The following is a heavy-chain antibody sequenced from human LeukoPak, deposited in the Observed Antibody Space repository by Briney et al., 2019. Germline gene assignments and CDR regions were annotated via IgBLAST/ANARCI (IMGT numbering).Heavy chain of an antibody. Sequence: PGGSLRLSCAASGFTFSNYDMHWVRQAPGKGLEWVTFIRFDGSNKYYADSVKGRFTISRDNSKNTLYLQMNSLRAEDTAVYYCAKDGRRNSGWYLYYFDYWGQGTLVTVSS. V-gene: IGHV3-30*02. CDR3: AKDGRRNSGWYLYYFDY. D-gene: IGHD6-19*01. CDR2: IRFDGSNK. J-gene: IGHJ4*02. CDR1: GFTFSNYD.